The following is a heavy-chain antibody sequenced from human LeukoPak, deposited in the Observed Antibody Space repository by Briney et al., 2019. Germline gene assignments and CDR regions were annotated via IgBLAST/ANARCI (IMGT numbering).Heavy chain of an antibody. CDR3: ARVQGGGYRTADY. CDR2: ISGSDGST. D-gene: IGHD6-19*01. CDR1: GFTFSRYA. V-gene: IGHV3-23*01. Sequence: PGGSLRLSCAASGFTFSRYAMNWVRQAPGKGLAWVSVISGSDGSTYYADSVKGRFTISRDNSRNTLYVQMNSLRSEDTAMYYCARVQGGGYRTADYWGQGTLVTVSS. J-gene: IGHJ4*02.